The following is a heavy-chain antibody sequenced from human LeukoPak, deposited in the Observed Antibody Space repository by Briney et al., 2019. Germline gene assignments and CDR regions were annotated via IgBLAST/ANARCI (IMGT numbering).Heavy chain of an antibody. Sequence: ASVKVSCKASGYTFTSYDINWVRQATGQGLEWMGWMNPNSGNTGHAQKFQGRVTMTRNTSISTAYMELSSLRSEDTAVYYCARGHPSYGGNPYYFDYWGQGTLVTVSS. CDR1: GYTFTSYD. D-gene: IGHD4-23*01. CDR3: ARGHPSYGGNPYYFDY. CDR2: MNPNSGNT. V-gene: IGHV1-8*01. J-gene: IGHJ4*02.